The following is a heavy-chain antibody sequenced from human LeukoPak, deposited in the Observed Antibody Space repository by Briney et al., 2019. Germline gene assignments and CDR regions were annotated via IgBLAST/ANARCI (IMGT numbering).Heavy chain of an antibody. CDR3: AKDLDTAMVKLGY. V-gene: IGHV3-30*18. Sequence: GRSLRLSCAASGFTFSSYGMHWVRQAPGKGLEWVAVISYDGSNKYYADSVKGRFTISRDNSKNTLYLQMNSLRAEDTAVYYCAKDLDTAMVKLGYWGQGTLVTVSS. CDR1: GFTFSSYG. J-gene: IGHJ4*02. CDR2: ISYDGSNK. D-gene: IGHD5-18*01.